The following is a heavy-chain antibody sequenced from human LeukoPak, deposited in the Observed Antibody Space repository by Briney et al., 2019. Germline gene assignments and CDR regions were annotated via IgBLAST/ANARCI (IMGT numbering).Heavy chain of an antibody. CDR2: ISTSGSAM. CDR1: GFTFSRYT. Sequence: GGSLRLSCAASGFTFSRYTMNWVRQAPGKGLEWVSHISTSGSAMYYAASVKGRFTISRDNAKDSLYLQMNSLRDEDTAVYYCASSGSYRFDYWGQGTLVTVSS. CDR3: ASSGSYRFDY. J-gene: IGHJ4*02. D-gene: IGHD1-26*01. V-gene: IGHV3-48*02.